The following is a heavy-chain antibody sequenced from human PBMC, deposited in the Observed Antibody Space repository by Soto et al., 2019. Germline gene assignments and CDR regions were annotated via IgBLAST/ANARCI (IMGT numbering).Heavy chain of an antibody. V-gene: IGHV1-8*01. Sequence: QVQLVQSGAEVKKPGASVKVSCKATGYTFTSYDINWVRQATGQGLEWMGWMNPNSGNTGYAQKFQGRVTMTRNTSISTAYMELSSLRSEDTAVYYCARGGDYYGSGSSYFDYSRQGTLVTVSS. D-gene: IGHD3-10*01. J-gene: IGHJ4*02. CDR3: ARGGDYYGSGSSYFDY. CDR1: GYTFTSYD. CDR2: MNPNSGNT.